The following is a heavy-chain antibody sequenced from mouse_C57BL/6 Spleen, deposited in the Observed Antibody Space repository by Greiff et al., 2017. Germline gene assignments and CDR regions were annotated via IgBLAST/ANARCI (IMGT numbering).Heavy chain of an antibody. CDR3: TVMSYYGSRGYFDV. D-gene: IGHD1-1*01. Sequence: EVKVEESGGSLVQPGGSMKLSCVASGFTFSNYWMNWVRQSPEKGLEWVAQIRLKSDNYATHYAESVKGRFTISRDDSKSSVYLQMNNLRAEDTGIYYCTVMSYYGSRGYFDVWGTGTTVTVSS. CDR2: IRLKSDNYAT. CDR1: GFTFSNYW. V-gene: IGHV6-3*01. J-gene: IGHJ1*03.